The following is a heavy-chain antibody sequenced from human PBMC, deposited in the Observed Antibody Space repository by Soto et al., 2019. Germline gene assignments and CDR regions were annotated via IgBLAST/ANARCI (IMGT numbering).Heavy chain of an antibody. V-gene: IGHV1-3*01. CDR3: ARGVPVVMSNCFDP. CDR2: INAGNGNT. Sequence: ASVKVSCKASGYTFTSYAMHWVRQAPGQRLEWMGWINAGNGNTKYSQSFQGRVTITRDTSANTAYMELSSLRSEDTAVYYCARGVPVVMSNCFDPWGQGTLVTVSS. CDR1: GYTFTSYA. D-gene: IGHD2-2*01. J-gene: IGHJ5*02.